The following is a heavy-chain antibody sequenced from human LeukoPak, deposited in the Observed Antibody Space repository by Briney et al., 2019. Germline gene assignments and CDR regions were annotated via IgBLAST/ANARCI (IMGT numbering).Heavy chain of an antibody. D-gene: IGHD3-9*01. CDR1: GFTFSSYG. CDR3: AKARYDILTGYFGWFDP. CDR2: ISGSGGST. Sequence: PGRSLRLSCAASGFTFSSYGMSWVRQAPGKGLEWVSAISGSGGSTYYADSVKGRFTISRDNSKNTLYLQMNSLRAEDTAVYYCAKARYDILTGYFGWFDPWGQGTLVTVSS. J-gene: IGHJ5*02. V-gene: IGHV3-23*01.